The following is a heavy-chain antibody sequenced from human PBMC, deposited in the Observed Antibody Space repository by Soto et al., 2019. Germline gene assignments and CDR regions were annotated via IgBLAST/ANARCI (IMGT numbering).Heavy chain of an antibody. CDR2: LTSSGGNT. CDR1: GFTFSSYA. V-gene: IGHV3-23*01. J-gene: IGHJ4*02. D-gene: IGHD2-21*02. Sequence: EVQLLESGGGLVQPGGSLRLSCAASGFTFSSYAMSWVRQAPGKGLKWVSALTSSGGNTYYADSVKGRFTISRDNSKNTLYLQMISLGAEDTAVYYCAKLSGDSWGYFDYWGEGTLVTVSS. CDR3: AKLSGDSWGYFDY.